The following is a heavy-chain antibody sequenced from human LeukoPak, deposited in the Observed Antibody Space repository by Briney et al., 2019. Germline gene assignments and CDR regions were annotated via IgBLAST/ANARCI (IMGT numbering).Heavy chain of an antibody. V-gene: IGHV3-23*01. CDR3: AIMHRYYDGSGYWVQ. D-gene: IGHD3-22*01. Sequence: GGSLRLSCAASGFTFSSYAMSWVRQAPGKGLEWVSGTSTSGGSTSYADSVKGRFTIPRDNPRNTLYMQMNSLRAEDTAVYYCAIMHRYYDGSGYWVQWGQGTLVTVSS. CDR2: TSTSGGST. CDR1: GFTFSSYA. J-gene: IGHJ4*02.